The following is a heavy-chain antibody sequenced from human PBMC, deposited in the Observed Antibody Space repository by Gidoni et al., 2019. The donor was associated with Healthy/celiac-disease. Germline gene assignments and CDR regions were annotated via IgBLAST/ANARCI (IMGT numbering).Heavy chain of an antibody. D-gene: IGHD3-22*01. V-gene: IGHV1-46*01. J-gene: IGHJ4*02. CDR2: INPSGGST. CDR3: ARSATYYYDSSGYYFVY. CDR1: GYTFTRYY. Sequence: QVQLVQSGAEVKKPGASVKFSCKASGYTFTRYYMHWVRQAPGQGLEWMGIINPSGGSTSYAQKFQGRVTMTRDTSTSTVYMELSSLRSEDTAVYYCARSATYYYDSSGYYFVYWGQGTLVTVSS.